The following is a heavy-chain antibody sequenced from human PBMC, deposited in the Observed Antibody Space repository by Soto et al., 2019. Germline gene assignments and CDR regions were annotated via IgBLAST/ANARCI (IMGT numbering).Heavy chain of an antibody. Sequence: QVQLQESGPGLVKPSETLSLTCTVSGGSVSSGSYYWSWIRQPPGKGLEWIGYIYYSGSTNYNPSLKSRVTISVDTSKNQFSLKLSSVTAADTAVYYCASRDSRYGSGTIWGQGTMVTVSS. V-gene: IGHV4-61*01. J-gene: IGHJ3*02. CDR3: ASRDSRYGSGTI. CDR1: GGSVSSGSYY. D-gene: IGHD3-10*01. CDR2: IYYSGST.